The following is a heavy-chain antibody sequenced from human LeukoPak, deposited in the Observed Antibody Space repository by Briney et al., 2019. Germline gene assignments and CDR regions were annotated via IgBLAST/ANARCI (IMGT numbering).Heavy chain of an antibody. CDR1: GFTFSSYG. CDR3: ARNTHNGSGYRAAFDI. Sequence: HPGGSLRLSCAASGFTFSSYGMHWVRQAPGKGLEWVAVIWYDGNNKYYADSVKGRFTISRDNSRDTLFLQMNSPRAEDTALYYCARNTHNGSGYRAAFDIWGQGTTVTVSS. D-gene: IGHD3-22*01. J-gene: IGHJ3*02. CDR2: IWYDGNNK. V-gene: IGHV3-33*01.